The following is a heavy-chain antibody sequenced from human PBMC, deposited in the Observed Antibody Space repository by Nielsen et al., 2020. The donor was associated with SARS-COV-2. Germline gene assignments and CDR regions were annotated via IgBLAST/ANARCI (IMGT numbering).Heavy chain of an antibody. CDR1: GGSFSGYY. J-gene: IGHJ6*03. CDR2: INHSGST. D-gene: IGHD6-6*01. CDR3: ARRIAARAHYYYYMDV. V-gene: IGHV4-34*01. Sequence: SETLSLTCAVYGGSFSGYYWSWIRQPPGKGLEWIGEINHSGSTNYNPSLKSRVTISVDTSKNQFSLKLSSVTAADTAVYYCARRIAARAHYYYYMDVWGKGTTVTVSS.